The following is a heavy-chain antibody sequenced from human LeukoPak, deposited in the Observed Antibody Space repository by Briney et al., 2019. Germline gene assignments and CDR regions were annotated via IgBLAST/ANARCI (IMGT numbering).Heavy chain of an antibody. J-gene: IGHJ4*02. Sequence: SETLSLTCAVYGGSFSGYYWSWIRQPPGKGLEWIGEINHSGSTNYNPSLKSRVTIPVDTSKNQFSLKLSSVTAADTAVYFCARGNSMARFDYWGQGTLVTVSS. CDR3: ARGNSMARFDY. V-gene: IGHV4-34*01. D-gene: IGHD3-10*01. CDR1: GGSFSGYY. CDR2: INHSGST.